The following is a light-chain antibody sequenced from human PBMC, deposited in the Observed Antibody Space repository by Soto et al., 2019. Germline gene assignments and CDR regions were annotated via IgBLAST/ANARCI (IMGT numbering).Light chain of an antibody. CDR2: DAS. J-gene: IGKJ2*01. V-gene: IGKV3-20*01. CDR3: QQYGSSPYT. CDR1: QSVSSSY. Sequence: EMVLTQSPGTLSLSPGERATLSCRASQSVSSSYLAWHQQKPGQAPRLLIYDASSRATGIPDRFSGSGSGTDFTLTISRLEPEDFAVYYCQQYGSSPYTCGQGTKLEIK.